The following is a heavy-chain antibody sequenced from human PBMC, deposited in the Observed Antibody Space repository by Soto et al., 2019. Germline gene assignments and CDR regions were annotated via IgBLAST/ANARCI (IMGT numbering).Heavy chain of an antibody. CDR1: GFSLDSTAVG. CDR3: VLFILGGTFVRGDAFNH. D-gene: IGHD3-10*01. V-gene: IGHV2-5*04. CDR2: IYCDGDK. J-gene: IGHJ4*02. Sequence: QITLNESGPTLVKPMQTLTLTCNFSGFSLDSTAVGVGWLRQPPGKALECLALIYCDGDKRYNPSLTKRVVITQDTSKIQVVLTMPAMAPADTGTYSCVLFILGGTFVRGDAFNHWCQGVLVTVSS.